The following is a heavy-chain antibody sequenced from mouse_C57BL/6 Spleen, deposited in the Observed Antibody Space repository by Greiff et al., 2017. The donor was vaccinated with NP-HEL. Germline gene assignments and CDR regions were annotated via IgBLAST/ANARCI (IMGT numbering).Heavy chain of an antibody. Sequence: QVQLKESGPGLVQPSQSLSITCTVSGFSLTSYGVHWVRQSPGKGLEWLGVIWRGGSTDYNAAFMSRLSITKDNSKSQVFFKMNSLQADDTAIYYCATIYYDYDYYAMDYWGQGTSVTVSS. V-gene: IGHV2-5*01. J-gene: IGHJ4*01. D-gene: IGHD2-4*01. CDR1: GFSLTSYG. CDR2: IWRGGST. CDR3: ATIYYDYDYYAMDY.